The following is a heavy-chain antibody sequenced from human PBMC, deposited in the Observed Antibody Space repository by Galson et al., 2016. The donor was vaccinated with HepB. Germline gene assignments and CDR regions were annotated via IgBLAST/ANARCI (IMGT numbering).Heavy chain of an antibody. CDR1: GFIFSDYH. V-gene: IGHV3-11*04. CDR3: VTQYGVDV. CDR2: ISSSSNTI. J-gene: IGHJ6*02. Sequence: SLRLSCAASGFIFSDYHINWIRQAQGKGREWISYISSSSNTIHYADSVKGRFTISRENSKNTLYLQMSGLRAEDMAVYYCVTQYGVDVWGQGTTVTVS.